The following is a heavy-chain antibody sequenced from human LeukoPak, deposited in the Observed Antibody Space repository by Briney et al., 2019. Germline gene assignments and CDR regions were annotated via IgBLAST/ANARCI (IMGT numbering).Heavy chain of an antibody. D-gene: IGHD4-17*01. V-gene: IGHV6-1*01. CDR2: TYYRSKWYN. Sequence: SQTLSLTCAISGDSVSSNSAAWNWIRQSPSRGLEWLGRTYYRSKWYNDYAASVKSRITINPDTSKNQFSLQLNSVTPEDTAVYYCAREDYYGDYYYYGMDVWGQGTTVTVSS. CDR3: AREDYYGDYYYYGMDV. CDR1: GDSVSSNSAA. J-gene: IGHJ6*02.